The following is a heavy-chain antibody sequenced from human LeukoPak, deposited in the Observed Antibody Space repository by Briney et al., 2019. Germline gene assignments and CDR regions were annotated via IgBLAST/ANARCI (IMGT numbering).Heavy chain of an antibody. D-gene: IGHD3-3*01. CDR3: ARVKADYDFWSGYPHYFGY. Sequence: SETLSLTCTVSGGSISSYYWSWIRQPPGKGLEWIGYIYYSGSTNYNPSLKSRVTISVDTSKNQFSLKLSSVTAADTAVYYCARVKADYDFWSGYPHYFGYWGQGTLVTVSS. CDR1: GGSISSYY. V-gene: IGHV4-59*01. J-gene: IGHJ4*02. CDR2: IYYSGST.